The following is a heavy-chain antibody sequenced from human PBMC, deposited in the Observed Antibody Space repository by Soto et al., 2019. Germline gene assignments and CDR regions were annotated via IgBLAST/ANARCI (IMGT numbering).Heavy chain of an antibody. V-gene: IGHV3-48*01. CDR1: GFTFSSYS. Sequence: GGSLRLSCAASGFTFSSYSMNWVRQAPGKGLEWVSYISSSSSTIYYADSVKGRFTISRDNAKNSLYLQMNSLRAEDTAVYYCARRIAAAGTTHYYYMDVWGKGTTVTVSS. CDR3: ARRIAAAGTTHYYYMDV. D-gene: IGHD6-13*01. J-gene: IGHJ6*03. CDR2: ISSSSSTI.